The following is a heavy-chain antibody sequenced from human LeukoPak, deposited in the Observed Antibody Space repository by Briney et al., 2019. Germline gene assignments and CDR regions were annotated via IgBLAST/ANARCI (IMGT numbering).Heavy chain of an antibody. CDR3: ARGSSSGDRPFDH. CDR1: GGSISSDY. D-gene: IGHD3-10*01. CDR2: MDPSGSI. J-gene: IGHJ4*02. V-gene: IGHV4-4*07. Sequence: SETLSLTCTVSGGSISSDYWSWIRQPAGKGLEWIGRMDPSGSINYNPSLQSRLTMSGDTSKNQFSLKLSSVTAADTAMYYCARGSSSGDRPFDHWGQGTLVTVSS.